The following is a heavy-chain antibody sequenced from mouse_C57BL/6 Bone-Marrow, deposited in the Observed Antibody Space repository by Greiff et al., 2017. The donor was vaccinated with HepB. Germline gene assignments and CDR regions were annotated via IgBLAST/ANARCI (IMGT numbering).Heavy chain of an antibody. V-gene: IGHV1-9*01. J-gene: IGHJ4*01. CDR3: AREGVAITVVAKGSDAMDY. CDR2: ILPGSGST. D-gene: IGHD1-1*01. Sequence: QVQLQQSGAELMKPGASVKLSCKATGYTFTGYWIEWVKQRPGHGLEWIGEILPGSGSTNYNEKFKGKATFTADTSSNTAYMQLSSLTTEDSAIYYGAREGVAITVVAKGSDAMDYWGQGTSVTVSS. CDR1: GYTFTGYW.